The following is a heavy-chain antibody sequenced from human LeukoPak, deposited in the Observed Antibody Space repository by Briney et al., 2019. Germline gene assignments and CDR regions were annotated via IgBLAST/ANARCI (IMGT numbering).Heavy chain of an antibody. CDR3: AGDFYYNSSVFYYYYGRDV. D-gene: IGHD3-22*01. V-gene: IGHV4-59*12. CDR1: GGSFSSYY. J-gene: IGHJ6*02. Sequence: SETLSLTCTVSGGSFSSYYWSWIRQPPGKGLEWIGYIHYSGNTNYNPSLKSRVTISVDTSKNQFSLQLNSVTPEDTAVYYCAGDFYYNSSVFYYYYGRDVWGQGTPVTVS. CDR2: IHYSGNT.